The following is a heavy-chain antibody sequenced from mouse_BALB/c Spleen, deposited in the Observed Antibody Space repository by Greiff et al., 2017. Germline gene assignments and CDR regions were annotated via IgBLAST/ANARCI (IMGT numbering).Heavy chain of an antibody. Sequence: VQLVESGPGLVAPSQSLSITCTVSGFSLTSYGVHWVRQPPGKGLEWLGVIWAGGSTNYNSALMSRLSISKDNSKSQVFLKMNSLQTDDTAMYYCARGGYDALYYAMDYWGQGTSVTVSS. CDR2: IWAGGST. V-gene: IGHV2-9*02. J-gene: IGHJ4*01. CDR1: GFSLTSYG. CDR3: ARGGYDALYYAMDY. D-gene: IGHD2-14*01.